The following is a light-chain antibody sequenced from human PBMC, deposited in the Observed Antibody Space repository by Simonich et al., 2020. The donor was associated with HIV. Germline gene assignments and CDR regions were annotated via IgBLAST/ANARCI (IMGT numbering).Light chain of an antibody. CDR1: RSVLYRSNNQNN. V-gene: IGKV4-1*01. J-gene: IGKJ1*01. Sequence: DIVMTQSPDSLAVSLGERATVNCRSRRSVLYRSNNQNNLAWYQQKPGQPPKLLIYWASTRESGVPDRFIASGSGTDFTLTISSLQAEDVAIYYCQQYYSTPPTFGQGTKVEIK. CDR2: WAS. CDR3: QQYYSTPPT.